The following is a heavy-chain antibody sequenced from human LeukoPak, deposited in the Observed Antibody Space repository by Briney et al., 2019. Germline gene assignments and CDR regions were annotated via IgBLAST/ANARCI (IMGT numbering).Heavy chain of an antibody. CDR3: ARDSWIPGATSYYYYYYMDV. Sequence: TGGSLRLSCDASGFTFKTYGMHWVRQAPGKGLEWVAVISYDGSNKYYADSVKGRFTISRDNSKNTLYLQMNSLRGEDTAVYYCARDSWIPGATSYYYYYYMDVWGKGTTVTVSS. CDR2: ISYDGSNK. CDR1: GFTFKTYG. V-gene: IGHV3-30*03. J-gene: IGHJ6*03. D-gene: IGHD2-2*01.